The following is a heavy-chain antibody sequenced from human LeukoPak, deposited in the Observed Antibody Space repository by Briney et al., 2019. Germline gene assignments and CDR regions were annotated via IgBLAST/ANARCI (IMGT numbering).Heavy chain of an antibody. D-gene: IGHD6-19*01. CDR3: VRHPQRSGWSHFDY. V-gene: IGHV5-51*01. Sequence: GESLKISCKVSGYSFTAYWIGWVRPPPGMGLEWVAITYPGDSNTVYSPSFQGQVTISADTSISTAYLQWNSLRASDTAMYFCVRHPQRSGWSHFDYWGQGTLVTVSP. CDR1: GYSFTAYW. J-gene: IGHJ4*02. CDR2: TYPGDSNT.